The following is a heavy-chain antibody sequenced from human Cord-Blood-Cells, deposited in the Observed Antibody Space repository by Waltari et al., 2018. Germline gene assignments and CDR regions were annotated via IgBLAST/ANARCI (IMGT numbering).Heavy chain of an antibody. CDR1: GFTVSSNY. Sequence: EVQLVESGGGLIQPGGSLRLSCEAPGFTVSSNYISWVRQAPGKGLEWVSVIYSGGSTYYADSVKGRFTISRDNSKNTLYLQMNSLRAEDTAVYYCARDIAAADPVDDYWGQGTLVTVSS. V-gene: IGHV3-53*01. J-gene: IGHJ4*02. D-gene: IGHD6-13*01. CDR3: ARDIAAADPVDDY. CDR2: IYSGGST.